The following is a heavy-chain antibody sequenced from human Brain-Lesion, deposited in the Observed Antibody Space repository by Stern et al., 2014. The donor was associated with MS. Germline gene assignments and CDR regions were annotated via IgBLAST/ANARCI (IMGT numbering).Heavy chain of an antibody. Sequence: EVQLVQSGAEVKKPGESLKISCKGSGYRFTSNWIGWGRQMPGTGLEWLGIIWPGDSDTRYSPSFQGQVTISADKSISTAYLQWSSLQASDTAMYYCARRGDSSSSGFDYWGQGTLVIVSS. J-gene: IGHJ4*02. D-gene: IGHD6-6*01. CDR1: GYRFTSNW. V-gene: IGHV5-51*01. CDR2: IWPGDSDT. CDR3: ARRGDSSSSGFDY.